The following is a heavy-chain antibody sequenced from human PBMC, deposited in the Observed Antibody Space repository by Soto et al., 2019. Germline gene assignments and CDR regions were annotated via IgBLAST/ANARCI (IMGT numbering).Heavy chain of an antibody. J-gene: IGHJ6*02. CDR1: GFTFSNAW. Sequence: GGSLRLSCAASGFTFSNAWMNWVRQAPGKGLEWVGRIKSKTDGGTTDYAAPVKGRFTISRDDSKNTLYLQMNSLKTEDTAVYYCTMTTNYYYYGMDVWGQGTTVTVSS. CDR3: TMTTNYYYYGMDV. D-gene: IGHD1-1*01. V-gene: IGHV3-15*07. CDR2: IKSKTDGGTT.